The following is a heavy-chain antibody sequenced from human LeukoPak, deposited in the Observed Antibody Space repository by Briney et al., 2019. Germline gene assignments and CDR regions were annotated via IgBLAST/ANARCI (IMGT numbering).Heavy chain of an antibody. CDR3: ATTYYDILTGRGYYFDY. CDR1: GGSISSSSYY. CDR2: IYYSGST. V-gene: IGHV4-39*07. D-gene: IGHD3-9*01. J-gene: IGHJ4*02. Sequence: SETLSLTCTVSGGSISSSSYYWGWIRQPPGKGLEWIGSIYYSGSTYYNPSLKSRVTISVDTSKNQFSLKLSSVTAADTAVYYCATTYYDILTGRGYYFDYWGQGTLVTVSS.